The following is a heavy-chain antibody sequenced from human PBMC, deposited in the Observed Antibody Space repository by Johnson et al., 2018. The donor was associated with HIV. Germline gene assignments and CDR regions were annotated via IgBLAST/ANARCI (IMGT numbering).Heavy chain of an antibody. CDR1: GFTVSSNY. J-gene: IGHJ3*02. CDR2: IDWNGGST. V-gene: IGHV3-20*04. Sequence: VQLVESGGGLVQPGGSLRLSCAASGFTVSSNYMSWVRQAPGKGLEWVSGIDWNGGSTSYADSVRGRFTISRDNAKNSLYLQMNSLRAEDTALYYCTRARYSSSWYNGDAFDMCGQGTLVTVSS. D-gene: IGHD6-13*01. CDR3: TRARYSSSWYNGDAFDM.